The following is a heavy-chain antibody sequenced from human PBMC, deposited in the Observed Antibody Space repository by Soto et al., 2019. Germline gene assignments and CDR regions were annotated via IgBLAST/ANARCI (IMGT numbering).Heavy chain of an antibody. CDR2: ISGSGGST. J-gene: IGHJ4*02. V-gene: IGHV3-23*01. CDR1: GFTFSSHA. CDR3: AKDGDYAVRGVIRLFY. Sequence: EVQLLESGGGLVQPGGSLRLSCAASGFTFSSHAMSWVRQAPGKGLEWVSVISGSGGSTYYADSVKGRFTISRDNSKNTLYLQMNSLRAEDTAVYYCAKDGDYAVRGVIRLFYWGQGTLVTVSS. D-gene: IGHD3-10*01.